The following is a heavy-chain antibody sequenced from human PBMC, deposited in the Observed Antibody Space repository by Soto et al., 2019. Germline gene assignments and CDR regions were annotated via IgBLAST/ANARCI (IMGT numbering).Heavy chain of an antibody. V-gene: IGHV1-3*01. J-gene: IGHJ4*02. CDR3: ARGDYDFWSGLGLFDY. CDR2: INAGNGNT. D-gene: IGHD3-3*01. CDR1: GYTFTSYA. Sequence: ASVKVSCKASGYTFTSYAMHWVRQAPGQRLEWMGWINAGNGNTKYSQKFQGRVTITRDTSASTAYMELSSLRSEDTAVYYCARGDYDFWSGLGLFDYRGQGSSVIVSS.